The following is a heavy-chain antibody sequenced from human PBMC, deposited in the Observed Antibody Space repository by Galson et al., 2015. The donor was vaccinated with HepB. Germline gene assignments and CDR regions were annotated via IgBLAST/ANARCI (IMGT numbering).Heavy chain of an antibody. CDR2: IAPLYGTA. V-gene: IGHV1-69*13. D-gene: IGHD2-8*01. CDR1: GDTFKTYA. J-gene: IGHJ6*02. CDR3: ARGLLSGDIVLTPYYYYGLDV. Sequence: SVKVSCKASGDTFKTYAVTWVRQAPGQGLEWMGGIAPLYGTANHAQKFEGRITINADESTSTAYLELSSLTSVDTAVYYCARGLLSGDIVLTPYYYYGLDVWGQGTTVIVSS.